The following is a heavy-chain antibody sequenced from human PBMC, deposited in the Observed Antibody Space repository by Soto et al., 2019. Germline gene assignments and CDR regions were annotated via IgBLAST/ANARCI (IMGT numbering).Heavy chain of an antibody. CDR2: IKQDGSEK. CDR3: ARGDYYDSSGYYGY. CDR1: GFTFSSYW. Sequence: EVQLVESGGGLVQPWGSLRLSCAASGFTFSSYWMSWVRQAPGKGLEWVANIKQDGSEKYYVDSVKGRFTISRDNAKNSLYLQLNSLRAEDTAVYYCARGDYYDSSGYYGYWGQGTLVTVSS. V-gene: IGHV3-7*01. D-gene: IGHD3-22*01. J-gene: IGHJ4*02.